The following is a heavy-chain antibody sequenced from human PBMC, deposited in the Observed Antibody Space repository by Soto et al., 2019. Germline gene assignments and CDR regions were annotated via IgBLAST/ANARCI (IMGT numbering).Heavy chain of an antibody. D-gene: IGHD2-15*01. V-gene: IGHV4-39*01. CDR2: IYYSGST. Sequence: PSETLSLTCTVSGGSISSSSYYWGWIRQPPGKGLEWIGSIYYSGSTYYNPSLKSRVTISVDTSKNQFSLKLSSVTAADTAVYYCARRQDIVVVVAAPNAFDIWGQGTMVTVSS. CDR1: GGSISSSSYY. J-gene: IGHJ3*02. CDR3: ARRQDIVVVVAAPNAFDI.